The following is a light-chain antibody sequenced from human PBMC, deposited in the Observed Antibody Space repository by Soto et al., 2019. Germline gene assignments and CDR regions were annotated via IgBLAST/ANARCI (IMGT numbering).Light chain of an antibody. V-gene: IGKV3-15*01. CDR1: QSVSSN. J-gene: IGKJ4*01. CDR3: HQYNSWPLT. Sequence: IVMTQSPSTLSVSPGERATLSCMASQSVSSNLAWYQQKPGQPPRLLIYGASTRATGIPARCSGSGSGTEFTLTISSLQSEDFAVYYCHQYNSWPLTFGRGTKVDIK. CDR2: GAS.